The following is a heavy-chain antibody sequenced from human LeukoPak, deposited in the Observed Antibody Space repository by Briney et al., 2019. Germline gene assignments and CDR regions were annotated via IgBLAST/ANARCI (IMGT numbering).Heavy chain of an antibody. CDR1: GFTFSSYA. D-gene: IGHD6-13*01. CDR2: ISGSGGTT. Sequence: GGSLRLSCAASGFTFSSYAMSWVRQAPGKGLEWVSAISGSGGTTYYADSVKGRFTISRDNSKNTLYLQMNSLRAEDTAVYYCAKDGDIAAAGSSIDYWGQGTLVTVSS. J-gene: IGHJ4*02. V-gene: IGHV3-23*01. CDR3: AKDGDIAAAGSSIDY.